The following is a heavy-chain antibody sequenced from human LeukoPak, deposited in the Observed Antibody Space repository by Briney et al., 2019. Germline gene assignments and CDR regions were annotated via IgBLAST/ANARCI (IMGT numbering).Heavy chain of an antibody. J-gene: IGHJ3*02. CDR1: GASISSSNYY. Sequence: SETLSLTCAVSGASISSSNYYWGSVRQSPGKGLEWIGNIYSSGNTYYNASLKSRVTLYIDKSKNEFSLTLRSVTAADTAVYYCAKLTLNTYYYDTSGWSDAFDIWGQGTMVTVSS. D-gene: IGHD3-22*01. CDR3: AKLTLNTYYYDTSGWSDAFDI. CDR2: IYSSGNT. V-gene: IGHV4-39*07.